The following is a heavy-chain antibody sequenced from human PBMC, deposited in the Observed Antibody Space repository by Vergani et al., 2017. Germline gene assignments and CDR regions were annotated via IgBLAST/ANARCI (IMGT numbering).Heavy chain of an antibody. Sequence: EVQLVESGGGLVQPGRSLRLSCAASGFTFDDYAMHWVRQAPGKGLKWVSGISWNSGSIGYEDSVKGRFTISRDNAKNSLYLQMNSLRAEDTALYYCAKTPSPVYCSSTSCYTWYFQHWGQGTLVTVSS. CDR2: ISWNSGSI. J-gene: IGHJ1*01. D-gene: IGHD2-2*02. CDR1: GFTFDDYA. CDR3: AKTPSPVYCSSTSCYTWYFQH. V-gene: IGHV3-9*01.